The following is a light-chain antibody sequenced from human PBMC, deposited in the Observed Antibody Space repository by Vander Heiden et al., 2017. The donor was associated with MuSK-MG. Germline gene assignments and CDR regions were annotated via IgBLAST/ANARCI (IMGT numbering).Light chain of an antibody. CDR2: AAS. CDR1: QSISSY. Sequence: DIQMTQSPSSLSASVGDRVTITCRASQSISSYLNWYQQKPGKAPKLLIYAASSLQSGVPSRFSGSGSRTDFTLTISSLQPEDFATYYCQQSDSTPFTFGPGTKVDIK. CDR3: QQSDSTPFT. J-gene: IGKJ3*01. V-gene: IGKV1-39*01.